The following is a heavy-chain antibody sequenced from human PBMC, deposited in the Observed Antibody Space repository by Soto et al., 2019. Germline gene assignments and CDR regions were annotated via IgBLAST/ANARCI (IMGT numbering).Heavy chain of an antibody. CDR2: IIPALGTA. CDR3: ARTPRGLAGALPY. Sequence: QVQLVQSGAEVKKPGSSVNVSCKASGVTFTSYAISWVRQAPGQGLEWMGRIIPALGTAYYAQKFQDRVKMTADKSTSTASMELNSLRPEDTALYYCARTPRGLAGALPYWGQGSLVTGSS. J-gene: IGHJ1*01. CDR1: GVTFTSYA. V-gene: IGHV1-69*06. D-gene: IGHD1-26*01.